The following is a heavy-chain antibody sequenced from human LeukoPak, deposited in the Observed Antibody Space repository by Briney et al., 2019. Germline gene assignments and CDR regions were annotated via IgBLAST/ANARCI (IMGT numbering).Heavy chain of an antibody. D-gene: IGHD3-22*01. CDR3: ARGRQDVTVIVVVMTAVSYYLDV. Sequence: SETLSLTCAVYGRSFSGYYWTWIRQTPEKGLEWIGEMNPSGSTNYNPSLKSRVTISVDTSKNQFSLELSSVTAADTAVYYCARGRQDVTVIVVVMTAVSYYLDVWGKGTTVTVS. CDR2: MNPSGST. V-gene: IGHV4-34*01. J-gene: IGHJ6*03. CDR1: GRSFSGYY.